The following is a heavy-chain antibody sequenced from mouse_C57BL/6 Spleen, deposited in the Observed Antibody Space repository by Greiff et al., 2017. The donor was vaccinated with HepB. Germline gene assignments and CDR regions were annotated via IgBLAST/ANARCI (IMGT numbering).Heavy chain of an antibody. V-gene: IGHV5-17*01. CDR3: AVTGTDYFDY. CDR2: ISSGSSTI. D-gene: IGHD4-1*01. Sequence: EVKLVESGGGLVKPGGSLKLSCAASGFTFSDYGMHWVSQAPEKGLEWVAYISSGSSTIYYADTVKGRFTISRDNAKNTLFLQMTSLRSEDTAMYYCAVTGTDYFDYWGQGTMLTVSS. CDR1: GFTFSDYG. J-gene: IGHJ2*01.